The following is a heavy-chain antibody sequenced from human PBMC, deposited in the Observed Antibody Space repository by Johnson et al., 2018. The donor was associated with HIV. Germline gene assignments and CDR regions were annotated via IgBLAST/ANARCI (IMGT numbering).Heavy chain of an antibody. V-gene: IGHV3-11*04. D-gene: IGHD3-22*01. CDR2: ITPSGTTI. J-gene: IGHJ3*01. CDR1: GFTFSDSS. CDR3: ARLLRAPLNDYDSSGHDAFDL. Sequence: QVQLVESGGGVVKPGGSLRLSCADSGFTFSDSSMNWIRQAPGKGLEWVSYITPSGTTIYNADSVKGRFTISRDSSKNTLYLQMNSLRAEDTAVYYCARLLRAPLNDYDSSGHDAFDLWGQGTMVPVSS.